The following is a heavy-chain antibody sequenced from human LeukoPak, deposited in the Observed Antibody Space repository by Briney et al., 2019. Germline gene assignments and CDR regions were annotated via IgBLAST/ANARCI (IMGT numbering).Heavy chain of an antibody. D-gene: IGHD2-2*02. Sequence: ASVKVSCKASGGTFSSYAISWVRQAPGQGLEWMGGIIPIFGTANYAQKFQGRVTITADESTSTAYMELSSLRSEDTAVYYCASTRHQLLYSPFDYWGQGTLVTVSS. CDR1: GGTFSSYA. CDR3: ASTRHQLLYSPFDY. CDR2: IIPIFGTA. V-gene: IGHV1-69*13. J-gene: IGHJ4*02.